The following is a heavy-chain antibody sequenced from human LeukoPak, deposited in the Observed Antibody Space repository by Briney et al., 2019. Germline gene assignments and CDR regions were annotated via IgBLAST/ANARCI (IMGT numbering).Heavy chain of an antibody. D-gene: IGHD6-19*01. Sequence: GGPLRLFCAPSGFIFSSYEMNWVRQAPGKGLEWVSYICYGGSGIPLYYADCVKGRFSIYRDNAKNSLYLQMNSLRAEDTAIYYCAKRVSGWYSGYMDVWGKGTTVTVSS. J-gene: IGHJ6*03. CDR2: ICYGGSGIPL. V-gene: IGHV3-48*03. CDR3: AKRVSGWYSGYMDV. CDR1: GFIFSSYE.